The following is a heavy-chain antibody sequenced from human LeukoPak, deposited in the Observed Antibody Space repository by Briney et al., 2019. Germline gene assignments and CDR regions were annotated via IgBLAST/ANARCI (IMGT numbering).Heavy chain of an antibody. CDR3: ARGSGTMDV. J-gene: IGHJ6*02. Sequence: GGSLRLSCAGSGFTFSSYSLNWVRQAPGKGLEWVSSISSGSNYIYYADSVKGRFTISRDNAKNSLYLQMNSLRAEDTAVYYCARGSGTMDVWGQGTTVTVSS. V-gene: IGHV3-21*01. D-gene: IGHD1-1*01. CDR1: GFTFSSYS. CDR2: ISSGSNYI.